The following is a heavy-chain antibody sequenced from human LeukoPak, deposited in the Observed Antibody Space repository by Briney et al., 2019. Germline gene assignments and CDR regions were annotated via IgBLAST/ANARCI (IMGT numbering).Heavy chain of an antibody. J-gene: IGHJ6*04. CDR1: GFTSSSYW. V-gene: IGHV3-74*01. CDR2: INSDGSST. Sequence: GSLRLSCAASGFTSSSYWMHWVRQAPGKGLVWVSRINSDGSSTSYADSVKGRFTISRDNAKNTLYLRMNSLRAEDTAVYYCARGGHYDILTGYYYYYGMDVWGKGTTVTVSS. D-gene: IGHD3-9*01. CDR3: ARGGHYDILTGYYYYYGMDV.